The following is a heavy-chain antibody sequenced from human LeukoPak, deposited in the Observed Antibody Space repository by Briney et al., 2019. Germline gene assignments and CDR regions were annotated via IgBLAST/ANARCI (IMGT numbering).Heavy chain of an antibody. CDR1: GYTFTGYY. J-gene: IGHJ5*02. CDR3: ARDQGGIVVVTATWFDP. Sequence: ASVKVSCKASGYTFTGYYMHWVRQAPGQGLEWMGWINPNSGGTNYAQKFQGRVTMTRDTSISTAYMELSRLRSDDTAVYYCARDQGGIVVVTATWFDPWGQGTLVTASS. D-gene: IGHD2-21*02. CDR2: INPNSGGT. V-gene: IGHV1-2*02.